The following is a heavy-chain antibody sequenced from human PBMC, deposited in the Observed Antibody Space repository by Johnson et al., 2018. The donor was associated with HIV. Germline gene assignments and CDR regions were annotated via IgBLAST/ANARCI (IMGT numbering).Heavy chain of an antibody. V-gene: IGHV3-33*01. CDR1: GFTFSRYG. D-gene: IGHD1-20*01. CDR3: AREVRDNWNQVPAVDI. J-gene: IGHJ3*02. CDR2: LWYDGSNK. Sequence: QVLLVESGGGVVQPGRSLRLSCAASGFTFSRYGMLWVRQAPGQGLEWVAVLWYDGSNKYSANSVKGRFTNSRDNAKKSLYLQMNSLRAEDTALYYCAREVRDNWNQVPAVDIWGQGTMVTISS.